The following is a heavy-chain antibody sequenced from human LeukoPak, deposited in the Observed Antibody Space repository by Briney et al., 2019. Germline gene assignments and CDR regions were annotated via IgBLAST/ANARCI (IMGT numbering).Heavy chain of an antibody. V-gene: IGHV4-30-2*01. D-gene: IGHD2-2*01. J-gene: IGHJ5*02. CDR2: IHHSGST. CDR3: ARGSEGCGSSSCLVWFDP. CDR1: GGSISSGGYY. Sequence: SETLSLTCTVSGGSISSGGYYWSWIRQPPGKGLEWIGYIHHSGSTYFNPSLQSRVTILVDRSKNQFSLKLSSVTAADTAVYYCARGSEGCGSSSCLVWFDPWGQGTLVTVSS.